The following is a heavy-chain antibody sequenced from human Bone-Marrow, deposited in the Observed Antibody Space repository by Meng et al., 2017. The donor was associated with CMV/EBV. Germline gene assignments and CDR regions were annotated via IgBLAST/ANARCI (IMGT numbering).Heavy chain of an antibody. D-gene: IGHD7-27*01. J-gene: IGHJ4*02. CDR1: HGSISIYF. CDR3: ARDRELGY. V-gene: IGHV4-59*01. Sequence: QVQLEESGPGLVKPSDTLSLTCSVSHGSISIYFWNWIRQSPGKGLEWIGHIYDGGSTNYNPSLESRVTISVDTSKNQFSLKLSSVTAADTAVYYCARDRELGYWGQGTLVTVSS. CDR2: IYDGGST.